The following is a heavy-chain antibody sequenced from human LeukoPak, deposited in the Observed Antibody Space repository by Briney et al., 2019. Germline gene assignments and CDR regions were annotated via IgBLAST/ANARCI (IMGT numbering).Heavy chain of an antibody. J-gene: IGHJ5*02. Sequence: ASETLSLTCAVYGGSFSGYYWSWIRPPPGKGLEWIGEINDSGSTNYNPSLKSRVTISVDTSKNQFSLKLSSVTAADTAVYCCAGRNRKMTSYYGSAKGWFDPWGQGTLVTVSS. CDR1: GGSFSGYY. V-gene: IGHV4-34*01. CDR3: AGRNRKMTSYYGSAKGWFDP. CDR2: INDSGST. D-gene: IGHD3-10*01.